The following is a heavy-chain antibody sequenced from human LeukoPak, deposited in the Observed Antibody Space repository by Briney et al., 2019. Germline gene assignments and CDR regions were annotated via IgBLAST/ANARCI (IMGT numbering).Heavy chain of an antibody. CDR2: TYYRSKWYN. V-gene: IGHV6-1*01. CDR1: VHSVSSYSSA. Sequence: SQTLSLTCAIAVHSVSSYSSAWNWIRQSPSRGLDWLGRTYYRSKWYNDYAVSVKSRITINPDTSKNQFSLQLNSVTPEDTAVYYCAREGPGGGTGTFNWFDPWGQGTLVTVSS. CDR3: AREGPGGGTGTFNWFDP. J-gene: IGHJ5*02. D-gene: IGHD1-1*01.